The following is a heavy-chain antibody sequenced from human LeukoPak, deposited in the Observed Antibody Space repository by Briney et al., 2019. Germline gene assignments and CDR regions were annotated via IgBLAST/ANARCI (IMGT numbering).Heavy chain of an antibody. V-gene: IGHV3-23*01. CDR3: AKSQRPLLWFGELPGFDY. Sequence: GSLRLSCAASGFTFSSYGMSWVRQAPGKGLEWVSAISGSGGSTYYADSVKGRFTISRDNSKNTLYLQMNSLRAEDTAVYYCAKSQRPLLWFGELPGFDYWGQGTLVTVSS. D-gene: IGHD3-10*01. J-gene: IGHJ4*02. CDR1: GFTFSSYG. CDR2: ISGSGGST.